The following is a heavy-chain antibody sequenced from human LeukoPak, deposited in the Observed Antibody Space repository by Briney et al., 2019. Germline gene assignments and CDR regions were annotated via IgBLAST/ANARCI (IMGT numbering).Heavy chain of an antibody. J-gene: IGHJ4*02. V-gene: IGHV1-8*03. D-gene: IGHD3-10*01. Sequence: ASVKVSCKASGYTFTTYEISWVRQATGQGLEWVGWMNPNRGNTGYAQKFQGRVTITRNTSISTAYMELTSLRSEDAAVYYCAVLWFGESPFDYWGQGTLVTVSS. CDR3: AVLWFGESPFDY. CDR2: MNPNRGNT. CDR1: GYTFTTYE.